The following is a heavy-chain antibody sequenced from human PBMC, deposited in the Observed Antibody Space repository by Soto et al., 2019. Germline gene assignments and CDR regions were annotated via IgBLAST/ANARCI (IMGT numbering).Heavy chain of an antibody. CDR3: ARWGLRFGELLLGDNWFDP. CDR1: GGSISSYY. D-gene: IGHD3-10*01. Sequence: SETLSLTCTVSGGSISSYYWSWIRQPPGKGLEWIGYIYYSGSTNYNPSLKSRVTISVDTSKNQFSLKLSSVTAADTAVYYCARWGLRFGELLLGDNWFDPWGQGTLVTVSS. J-gene: IGHJ5*02. CDR2: IYYSGST. V-gene: IGHV4-59*08.